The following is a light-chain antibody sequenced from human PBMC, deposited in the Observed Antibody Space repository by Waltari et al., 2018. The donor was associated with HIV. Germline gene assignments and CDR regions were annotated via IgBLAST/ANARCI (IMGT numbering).Light chain of an antibody. Sequence: QSALTQPRSVSGSPGQSVTISCTGTSSDVGGYNYVSWYQQQPGKAHKLMIYEVSKRPSGVPDRFSGSKSGNTASLTISGLQAEDEADYYCCSYAGSYTFVVFGGGTKLTVL. CDR1: SSDVGGYNY. V-gene: IGLV2-11*01. CDR3: CSYAGSYTFVV. J-gene: IGLJ2*01. CDR2: EVS.